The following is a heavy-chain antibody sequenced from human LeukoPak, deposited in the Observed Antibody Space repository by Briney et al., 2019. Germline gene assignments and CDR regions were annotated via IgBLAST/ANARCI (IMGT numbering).Heavy chain of an antibody. J-gene: IGHJ6*02. CDR3: ARTDIVVVPAASVNYYYGMDV. CDR2: ISAYNGNT. D-gene: IGHD2-2*01. V-gene: IGHV1-18*01. Sequence: ASVKVSCKASGYTFTSYGFSWVRQAPGQGLEWMGWISAYNGNTNYAQKFQGRVTITADESTSTAYMELSSLRSEDTAVYYCARTDIVVVPAASVNYYYGMDVWGQGTTVTVSS. CDR1: GYTFTSYG.